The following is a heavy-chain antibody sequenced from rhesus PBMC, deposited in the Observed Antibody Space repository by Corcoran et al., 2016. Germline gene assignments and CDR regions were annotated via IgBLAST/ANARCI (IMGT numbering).Heavy chain of an antibody. CDR1: GFRFSDSY. Sequence: EVQLVESGGGLAKPGGSLRLSGAASGFRFSDSYMDWVRQAPGRGVGWVSRISNGGCNSWYADSVKGIFTISRENAKNTLYLQMISLRGEDTAVYYCVKEDVYWGQGVLVTVSS. CDR2: ISNGGCNS. CDR3: VKEDVY. V-gene: IGHV3-178*02. D-gene: IGHD3-9*01. J-gene: IGHJ4*01.